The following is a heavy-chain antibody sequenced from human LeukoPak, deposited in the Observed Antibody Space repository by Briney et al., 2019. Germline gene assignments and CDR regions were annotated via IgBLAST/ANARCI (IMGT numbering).Heavy chain of an antibody. V-gene: IGHV3-7*04. Sequence: GGSLRLSCAASGFTFSNYWMTWVRQAPGKGLEWVANIKEDGSTRYLVDSVKGRFTISRDNSKNTLFLQMNSLRAEDTAVYYCAKGGTYYYDTSSAYDWSDYFHYWGQGTLVTVSS. CDR2: IKEDGSTR. D-gene: IGHD3-22*01. J-gene: IGHJ4*02. CDR1: GFTFSNYW. CDR3: AKGGTYYYDTSSAYDWSDYFHY.